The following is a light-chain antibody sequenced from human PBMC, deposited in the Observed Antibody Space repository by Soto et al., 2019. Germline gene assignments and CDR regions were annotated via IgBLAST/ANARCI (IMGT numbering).Light chain of an antibody. J-gene: IGKJ2*01. V-gene: IGKV4-1*01. CDR3: QAYYCSPPNT. CDR1: QSVLYSSNNQTY. CDR2: CAA. Sequence: DIVMTQSTDSLAVSLGERATINCKSSQSVLYSSNNQTYLACYQQKPGQPHKLLIYCAATRESAVPDRFSGSGSCSDFTLTISSPQADDVALYDCQAYYCSPPNTFGQGTKLDIK.